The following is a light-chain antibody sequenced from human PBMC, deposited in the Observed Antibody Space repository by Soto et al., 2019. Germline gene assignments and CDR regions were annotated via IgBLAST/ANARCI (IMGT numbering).Light chain of an antibody. CDR2: GAS. Sequence: EIVLTQSPGTLSLSPGVRATLSCRSSQSVSGAYLAWYQQKPGQAPRLLIYGASSRATGIPDRFSGSGSGTDFTLTISRLEPEDFAVYYCQQYGSSPETFGQGTKVDIK. V-gene: IGKV3-20*01. J-gene: IGKJ1*01. CDR3: QQYGSSPET. CDR1: QSVSGAY.